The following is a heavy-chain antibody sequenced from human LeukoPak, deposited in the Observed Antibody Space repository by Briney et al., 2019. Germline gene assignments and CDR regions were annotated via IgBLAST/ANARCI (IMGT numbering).Heavy chain of an antibody. CDR3: ARGPPYYYDSSGKTEGVDY. Sequence: SETLSLTCTVSGGSISSSSYYWSWIRQPPGKGLEWIGEINHSGSTNYNPSLKSRVTISVDTSKNQFSLKLSSVTAADTAVYYCARGPPYYYDSSGKTEGVDYWGQGTLVTVSS. J-gene: IGHJ4*02. CDR2: INHSGST. CDR1: GGSISSSSYY. V-gene: IGHV4-39*07. D-gene: IGHD3-22*01.